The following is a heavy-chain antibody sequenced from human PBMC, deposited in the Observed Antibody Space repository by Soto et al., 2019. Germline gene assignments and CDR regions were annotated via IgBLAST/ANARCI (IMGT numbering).Heavy chain of an antibody. Sequence: GGSLRLSCAASGFTFSNAWMSWVRQAPGKGLEWVGRIKSKTDGGTTDYAAPVKGRFTISRDDSKNTLYLQMNSLKTEDTAVYYCTTGPSVFEELGNKDAFDIWGQGTMVTVSS. CDR3: TTGPSVFEELGNKDAFDI. V-gene: IGHV3-15*01. CDR2: IKSKTDGGTT. CDR1: GFTFSNAW. J-gene: IGHJ3*02. D-gene: IGHD1-7*01.